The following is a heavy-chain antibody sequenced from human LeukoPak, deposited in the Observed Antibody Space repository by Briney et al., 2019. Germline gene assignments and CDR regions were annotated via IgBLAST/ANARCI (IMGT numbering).Heavy chain of an antibody. CDR2: ISYDGNTQ. D-gene: IGHD5-24*01. Sequence: PGRSLRLSCAASGFTFSSYGTHWVRQAPGKGLEWVAVISYDGNTQYYADSVKGRFTVSRDNSNNMLSLQMNSLKAEDTAVYYCAKGRMMATIMISFDYWGRGTLVIVSS. V-gene: IGHV3-30*18. CDR3: AKGRMMATIMISFDY. J-gene: IGHJ4*02. CDR1: GFTFSSYG.